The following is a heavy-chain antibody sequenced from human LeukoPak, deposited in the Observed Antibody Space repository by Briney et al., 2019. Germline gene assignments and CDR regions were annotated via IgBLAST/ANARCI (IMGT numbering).Heavy chain of an antibody. CDR3: ASESHTGSMRAQFGY. D-gene: IGHD5-18*01. CDR2: IYHSGST. V-gene: IGHV4-38-2*02. CDR1: GYSISSGYY. Sequence: PSETLSLTCTVSGYSISSGYYWGWIRQPPGKGLEWIGSIYHSGSTYYNPSLKSRVTISVDTSKNQFSLKLSSVTAADTAVYYCASESHTGSMRAQFGYWGQGTLVTVSS. J-gene: IGHJ4*02.